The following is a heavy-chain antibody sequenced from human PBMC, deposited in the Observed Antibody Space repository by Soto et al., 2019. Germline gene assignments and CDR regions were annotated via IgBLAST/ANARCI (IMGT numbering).Heavy chain of an antibody. CDR3: AKSRWELLSYFDY. Sequence: GGSLRLSCAASGFTFSTYAMHWVRQAPGKGLEWVSVICGGGGSTYYADSVKGRFTISRDNSKNTLYLQMNSLRAEDTAVYYCAKSRWELLSYFDYWGQGTLVTVSS. J-gene: IGHJ4*02. CDR2: ICGGGGST. CDR1: GFTFSTYA. V-gene: IGHV3-23*01. D-gene: IGHD1-26*01.